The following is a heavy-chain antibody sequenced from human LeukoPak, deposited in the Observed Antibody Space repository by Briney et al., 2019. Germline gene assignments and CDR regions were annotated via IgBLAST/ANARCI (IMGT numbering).Heavy chain of an antibody. CDR1: GFTFSSYS. Sequence: GGSLRLSCTASGFTFSSYSMNWVRQAPGKGLEWVSSISSTGTYMYYADSVKGRFTISRDNAKNSLYLQMNSLRAEDTAVYYCARDRDAFDIWGQGTMVTVSS. V-gene: IGHV3-21*01. CDR2: ISSTGTYM. CDR3: ARDRDAFDI. J-gene: IGHJ3*02.